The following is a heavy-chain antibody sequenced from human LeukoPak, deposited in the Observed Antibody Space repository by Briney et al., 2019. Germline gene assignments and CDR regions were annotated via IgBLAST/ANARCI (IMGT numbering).Heavy chain of an antibody. J-gene: IGHJ4*02. CDR1: GGSISSYY. V-gene: IGHV4-59*01. Sequence: SETLSLACTVSGGSISSYYWSWIRQPPGKGLEWIGYIYYSGSTNYNPSLKSRVTISVDTSKNQFSLKLSSVTAADTAVYYCARDGGTDYFDYWGQGTLVTVSS. CDR3: ARDGGTDYFDY. CDR2: IYYSGST. D-gene: IGHD4-23*01.